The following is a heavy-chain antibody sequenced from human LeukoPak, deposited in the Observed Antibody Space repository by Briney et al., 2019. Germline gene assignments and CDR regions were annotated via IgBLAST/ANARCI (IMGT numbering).Heavy chain of an antibody. Sequence: GGSLRLSCAASGFTFSSYGMSWVRQAPGKGLEWVSAISGSGGSTYYADSVKGRFTISRDNSKNTLYLQMNSLRAEDTAVYYCAKDIGEHTELDNWGQGTLVTVSS. CDR1: GFTFSSYG. V-gene: IGHV3-23*01. J-gene: IGHJ4*02. CDR2: ISGSGGST. CDR3: AKDIGEHTELDN. D-gene: IGHD1-26*01.